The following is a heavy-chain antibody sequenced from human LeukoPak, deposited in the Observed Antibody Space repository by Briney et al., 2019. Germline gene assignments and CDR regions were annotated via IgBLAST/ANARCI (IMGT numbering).Heavy chain of an antibody. CDR3: VKGSSILSAAGEFDP. CDR1: GFTFNNFA. Sequence: GGSLRLSCAASGFTFNNFAMSWVRQAPGEGLEWVSGISGRGGSTYYADSVKGRFTISRDKSKSTLYLEMSGLGAEDTAMYYCVKGSSILSAAGEFDPWGQGTRVTVSA. J-gene: IGHJ5*02. CDR2: ISGRGGST. D-gene: IGHD6-25*01. V-gene: IGHV3-23*01.